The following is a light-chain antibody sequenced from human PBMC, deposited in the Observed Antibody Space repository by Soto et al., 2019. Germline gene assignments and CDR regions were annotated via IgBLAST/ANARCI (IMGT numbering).Light chain of an antibody. CDR2: GAS. CDR1: QTDSSNY. V-gene: IGKV3-20*01. J-gene: IGKJ5*01. Sequence: EIILTQSPDTLSLSPGERATLSCRASQTDSSNYLAWCQQRPGQAPRLLIYGASTRAAGIPDRFSGSGSGTDFTLTITRLEPEDSAVYFCQQYTGPPTTFGQGTRLEIK. CDR3: QQYTGPPTT.